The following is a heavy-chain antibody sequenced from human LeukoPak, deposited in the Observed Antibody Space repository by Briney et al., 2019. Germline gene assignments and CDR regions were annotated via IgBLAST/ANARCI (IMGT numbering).Heavy chain of an antibody. J-gene: IGHJ3*02. Sequence: SETLSLTCSVSGGAIGGYYWSWIRQPPGKGLEWIGFIFYSGSTKYNPSLESRVTISVDTSKNQFSLSLRSVNAADTAVYYCARVKYQPRDVFDIWGRGTLVTVSS. CDR1: GGAIGGYY. D-gene: IGHD2-2*01. CDR3: ARVKYQPRDVFDI. V-gene: IGHV4-59*01. CDR2: IFYSGST.